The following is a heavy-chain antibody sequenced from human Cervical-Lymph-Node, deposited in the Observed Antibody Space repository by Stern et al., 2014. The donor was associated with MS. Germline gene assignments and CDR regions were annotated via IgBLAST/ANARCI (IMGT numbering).Heavy chain of an antibody. J-gene: IGHJ4*02. CDR3: ARSQPFSY. V-gene: IGHV7-4-1*02. D-gene: IGHD6-13*01. Sequence: VQLVESGSELKQPGASVTVSCRVSGSPFTASSISWVRQAPGRGLEWMGWINTRTGNPTYALDFTGRFVFSLDTSVSAAVLQISSLKADDTAVYYCARSQPFSYWGQGTRVTVSP. CDR2: INTRTGNP. CDR1: GSPFTASS.